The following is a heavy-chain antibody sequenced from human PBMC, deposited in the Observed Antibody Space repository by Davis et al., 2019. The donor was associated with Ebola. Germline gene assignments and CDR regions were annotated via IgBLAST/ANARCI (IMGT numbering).Heavy chain of an antibody. Sequence: GGSLRLSCAASGFTFSHYWMSWVRQAPGKGPEWVAIINQDESEKYYVDSVKGRFTISRDNAKNSLYLQMNSLRAEDTAVYYCARDVLNYYDSSGYYPYWGQGTLVTVSS. CDR1: GFTFSHYW. V-gene: IGHV3-7*01. CDR2: INQDESEK. J-gene: IGHJ4*02. D-gene: IGHD3-22*01. CDR3: ARDVLNYYDSSGYYPY.